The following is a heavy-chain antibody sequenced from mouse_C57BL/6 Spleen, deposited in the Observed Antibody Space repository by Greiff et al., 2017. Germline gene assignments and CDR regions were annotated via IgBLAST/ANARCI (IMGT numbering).Heavy chain of an antibody. J-gene: IGHJ4*01. V-gene: IGHV5-9-1*02. CDR3: TREESNYDLAMDY. CDR1: GFTFSSYA. D-gene: IGHD2-5*01. CDR2: ISSGGDYI. Sequence: EVKLVESGEGLVKPGGSLKLSCAASGFTFSSYAMSWVRQTPEKRLEWVAYISSGGDYIYYADTVKGRFTISRDNARNTLYLQMSSLKSEDTAMYYCTREESNYDLAMDYWGQGTSVTVSS.